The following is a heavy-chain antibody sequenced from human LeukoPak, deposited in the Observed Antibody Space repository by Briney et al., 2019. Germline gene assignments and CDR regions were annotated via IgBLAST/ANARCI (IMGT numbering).Heavy chain of an antibody. CDR2: TSSSDAGT. Sequence: GGSLRLSCAASCFTLSTYAMSWVRQTPGKGLEWVAATSSSDAGTYHADSVRGRFTISRDNSKNTLYLQMNSLRAEDAAVYYCAKDPFIAAAGTGYYYMDVWGKGTTVTISS. D-gene: IGHD6-13*01. V-gene: IGHV3-23*01. J-gene: IGHJ6*03. CDR3: AKDPFIAAAGTGYYYMDV. CDR1: CFTLSTYA.